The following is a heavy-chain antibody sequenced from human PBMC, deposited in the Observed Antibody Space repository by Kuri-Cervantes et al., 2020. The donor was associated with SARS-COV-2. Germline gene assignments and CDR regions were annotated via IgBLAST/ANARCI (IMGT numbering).Heavy chain of an antibody. V-gene: IGHV1-24*01. J-gene: IGHJ4*02. CDR2: FDPEDGET. D-gene: IGHD7-27*01. Sequence: ASVKVSCKVSGYTLTELSMHWVRQAPGKGLEWMGGFDPEDGETIYAQKFQGRVTMTTDTSTSTAYMELRSLRSDDTAVYYCARDRPNWGVDYWGQGTLVTVSS. CDR1: GYTLTELS. CDR3: ARDRPNWGVDY.